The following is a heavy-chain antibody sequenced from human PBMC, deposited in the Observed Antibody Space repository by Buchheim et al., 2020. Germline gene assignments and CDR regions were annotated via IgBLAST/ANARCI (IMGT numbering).Heavy chain of an antibody. CDR3: ARGILRYFDWLSTYLYYYYGMDV. V-gene: IGHV1-8*01. J-gene: IGHJ6*02. D-gene: IGHD3-9*01. Sequence: QVQLVQSGAEVKKPGASVKVSCKASGYTFTSYDINWVRQATGQGLEWMGWMNPNSGNTGYAQKFQGRVTMTRNTSISTASMELNSLRSEDTAVYYCARGILRYFDWLSTYLYYYYGMDVWGQGTT. CDR2: MNPNSGNT. CDR1: GYTFTSYD.